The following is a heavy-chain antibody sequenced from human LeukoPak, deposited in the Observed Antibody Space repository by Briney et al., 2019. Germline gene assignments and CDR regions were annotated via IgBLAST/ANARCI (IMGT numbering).Heavy chain of an antibody. CDR1: GFTLSSYG. Sequence: GGSLRLSCAASGFTLSSYGMHWVRQAPGKGLEWVAFIRYDGSNKYYADSVKGRFTISRDNSKNTLYLQMNSLRTEDTAVYYCARDSPGLVTSKYYFDYWGQGTLVTVSS. CDR3: ARDSPGLVTSKYYFDY. CDR2: IRYDGSNK. J-gene: IGHJ4*02. D-gene: IGHD3-9*01. V-gene: IGHV3-30*02.